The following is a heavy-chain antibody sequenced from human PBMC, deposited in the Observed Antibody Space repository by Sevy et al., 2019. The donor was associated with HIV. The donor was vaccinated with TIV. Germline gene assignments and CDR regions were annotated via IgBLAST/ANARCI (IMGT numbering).Heavy chain of an antibody. V-gene: IGHV3-30*02. J-gene: IGHJ1*01. D-gene: IGHD3-10*01. Sequence: GGSLRLSCAASGFTFSYYGMHWVRQAPGKGLEWVAFIRYDGSNKYYANSVKGRFTISRDNTKNTQYLQMNSLRADDTACYCFAKDQAGSYIRYFQDWGQGTLVTVSS. CDR1: GFTFSYYG. CDR2: IRYDGSNK. CDR3: AKDQAGSYIRYFQD.